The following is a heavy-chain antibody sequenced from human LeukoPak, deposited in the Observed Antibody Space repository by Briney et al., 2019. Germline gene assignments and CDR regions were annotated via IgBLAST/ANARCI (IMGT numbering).Heavy chain of an antibody. CDR1: GITFNEIW. D-gene: IGHD3-22*01. CDR2: VKSKNDGGTI. CDR3: TTPDSRGSGSKWSPNH. J-gene: IGHJ4*02. Sequence: TGGSLRLSCAASGITFNEIWMTWVRQAPGKGLEWVGRVKSKNDGGTIDYAAAVKDRFIISRDDSKNMLYLQMNSLKTEDTAMYYCTTPDSRGSGSKWSPNHWGQGTPVTVSS. V-gene: IGHV3-15*01.